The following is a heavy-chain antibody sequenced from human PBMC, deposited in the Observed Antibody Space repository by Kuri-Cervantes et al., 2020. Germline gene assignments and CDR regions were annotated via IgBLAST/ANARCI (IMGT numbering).Heavy chain of an antibody. J-gene: IGHJ6*02. CDR1: GYTFTSYG. V-gene: IGHV1-18*01. CDR3: ARDLGQWLVPQGLFYYYYGMDV. D-gene: IGHD6-19*01. CDR2: ISAYNGNT. Sequence: ASVKVSCKASGYTFTSYGVSWVRQAPGQGLEWMGWISAYNGNTNYAQKLQGRVTMTTDTSTSTAYMELRSLRSDDTAVYYCARDLGQWLVPQGLFYYYYGMDVWGQGTTVTVSS.